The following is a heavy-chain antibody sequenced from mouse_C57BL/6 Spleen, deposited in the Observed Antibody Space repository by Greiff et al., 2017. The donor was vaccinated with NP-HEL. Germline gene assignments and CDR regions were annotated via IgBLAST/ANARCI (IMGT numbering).Heavy chain of an antibody. Sequence: EVKLVESGGGLVQPGGSLSLSCAASGFTFTDYYMSWVRQPPGKALEWLGFIRNKANGYTTEYSASVKGRFTISRDNSQSILYLQMNALRAEDSATYYCAKIWGNLNYGSSYGYFDVWGTGTTVTVSS. CDR1: GFTFTDYY. J-gene: IGHJ1*03. D-gene: IGHD1-1*01. CDR3: AKIWGNLNYGSSYGYFDV. V-gene: IGHV7-3*01. CDR2: IRNKANGYTT.